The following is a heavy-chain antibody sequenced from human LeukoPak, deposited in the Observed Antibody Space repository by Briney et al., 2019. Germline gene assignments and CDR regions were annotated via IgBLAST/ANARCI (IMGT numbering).Heavy chain of an antibody. CDR3: ARCPRYCSSTSCYMGAGAFDI. CDR1: GFTFSGYY. Sequence: GGSLRLSCAASGFTFSGYYMSWIRQAPGKGLEWVSYISSSGSTIYYADSVKGRFTISRDNAKNSLYLQMNSLRAEDTAVYYCARCPRYCSSTSCYMGAGAFDIWGQGTMVTVFS. J-gene: IGHJ3*02. CDR2: ISSSGSTI. V-gene: IGHV3-11*04. D-gene: IGHD2-2*02.